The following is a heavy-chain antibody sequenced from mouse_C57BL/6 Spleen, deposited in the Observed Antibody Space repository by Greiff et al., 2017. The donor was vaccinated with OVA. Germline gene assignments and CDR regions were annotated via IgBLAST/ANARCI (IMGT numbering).Heavy chain of an antibody. CDR2: IRSKSNNYAT. Sequence: EVQRVESGGGLVQPKGSLKLSCAASGFSFNTYAMNWVRQAPGKGLEWVARIRSKSNNYATYYADSVKDRFTISRDDSESMLYLQMNNLKTEDTAMYYCVRAYGNFDWYFDVWGTGTTVTVSS. CDR3: VRAYGNFDWYFDV. CDR1: GFSFNTYA. J-gene: IGHJ1*03. V-gene: IGHV10-1*01. D-gene: IGHD2-1*01.